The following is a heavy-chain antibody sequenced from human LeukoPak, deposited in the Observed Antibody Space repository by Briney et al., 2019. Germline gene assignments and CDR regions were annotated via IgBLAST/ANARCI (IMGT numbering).Heavy chain of an antibody. CDR1: DGSINIYY. D-gene: IGHD5-18*01. J-gene: IGHJ4*02. CDR3: ARGYNYGAHYWFDY. Sequence: SETLSLTCTVSDGSINIYYWSWIRQAPGRGLEWIGYIYNRGSTNYNPSLRRRVTISMDTSKIQFSLRLTSVTAADTAMYYCARGYNYGAHYWFDYWGQGTLVTVSS. CDR2: IYNRGST. V-gene: IGHV4-59*01.